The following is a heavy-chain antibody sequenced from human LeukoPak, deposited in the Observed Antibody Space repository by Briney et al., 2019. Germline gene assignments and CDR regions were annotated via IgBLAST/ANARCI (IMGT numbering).Heavy chain of an antibody. CDR2: IYYSGST. J-gene: IGHJ4*02. CDR3: ARRGGYDWSGEHYFDY. Sequence: PSETLSLTCTVSGGSISSGDYYWSWIRQPPGKGLEWIGYIYYSGSTYYNPSLKSRVTISVDTSKDQFSLKLSSVTAADTAVYYCARRGGYDWSGEHYFDYWGQGTLVTVSS. V-gene: IGHV4-30-4*08. D-gene: IGHD5-12*01. CDR1: GGSISSGDYY.